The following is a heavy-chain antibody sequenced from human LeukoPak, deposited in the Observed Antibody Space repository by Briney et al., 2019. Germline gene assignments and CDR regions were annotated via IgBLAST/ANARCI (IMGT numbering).Heavy chain of an antibody. CDR2: ISAYNGNT. D-gene: IGHD6-19*01. V-gene: IGHV1-18*01. Sequence: ASVKVSCEASGYTFTSYGISWVRQAPGQGLEWMGWISAYNGNTNYAQKLQGRVTMTTDTSTSTAYMELRSLRSDDTAVYYCARSIAVAGTGVWFDPWGQGTLVTVSS. CDR1: GYTFTSYG. J-gene: IGHJ5*02. CDR3: ARSIAVAGTGVWFDP.